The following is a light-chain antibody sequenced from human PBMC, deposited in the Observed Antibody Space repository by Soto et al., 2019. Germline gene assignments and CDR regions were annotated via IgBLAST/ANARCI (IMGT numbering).Light chain of an antibody. CDR2: DAS. J-gene: IGKJ1*01. CDR3: QRYDNLPWE. CDR1: QDISNY. V-gene: IGKV1-33*01. Sequence: DIQMTQSPSSLSASVGDRVTITCQASQDISNYLNWYQQKPGKATKLLIYDASNLETGVPSRFSGSGSGTDFTFTISSLQPEDIATYYCQRYDNLPWEFGQGTKVEIK.